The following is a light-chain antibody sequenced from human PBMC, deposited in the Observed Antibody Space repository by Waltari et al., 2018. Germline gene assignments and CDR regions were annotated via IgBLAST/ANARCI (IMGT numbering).Light chain of an antibody. V-gene: IGKV2-28*01. Sequence: QSGLYGDGDSELDWYLQKPWPSPQLLFYLGSNRAAGVPDRFSGSGSGTDFKLKISRGEAEDVGVCYCMQAVQTPLTFGGGTKVEIK. CDR2: LGS. CDR1: QSGLYGDGDSE. J-gene: IGKJ4*01. CDR3: MQAVQTPLT.